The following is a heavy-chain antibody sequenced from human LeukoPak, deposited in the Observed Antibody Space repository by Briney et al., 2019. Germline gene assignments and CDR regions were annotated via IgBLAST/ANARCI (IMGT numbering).Heavy chain of an antibody. CDR3: ARDEGLSWFDP. D-gene: IGHD2/OR15-2a*01. J-gene: IGHJ5*02. CDR1: GVSSSRYW. CDR2: IKEDRSEK. V-gene: IGHV3-7*01. Sequence: GGSLRLSYAACGVSSSRYWMSWVRQAPGKGLEWVASIKEDRSEKYYVDSVKGRFTISRDNAKNSLYLQMNSLRAEDTALYYCARDEGLSWFDPWGQGTLVIVSS.